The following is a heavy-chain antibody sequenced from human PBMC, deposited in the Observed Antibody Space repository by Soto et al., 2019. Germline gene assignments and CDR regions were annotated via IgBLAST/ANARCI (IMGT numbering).Heavy chain of an antibody. CDR3: AREFVLEWLYPGWFDP. CDR1: GGSISSGDYY. CDR2: IYYSGST. D-gene: IGHD3-3*01. Sequence: PSETLSLTCTVSGGSISSGDYYWSWIRRPPGKGLEWIGYIYYSGSTYYNPSLKSRVTISVDTSKNQFSLKLSSVTAADTAVYYCAREFVLEWLYPGWFDPWGQGTLVTVSS. J-gene: IGHJ5*02. V-gene: IGHV4-30-4*01.